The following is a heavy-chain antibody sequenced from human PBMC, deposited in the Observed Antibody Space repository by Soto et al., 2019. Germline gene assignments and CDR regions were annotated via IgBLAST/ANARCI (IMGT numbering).Heavy chain of an antibody. V-gene: IGHV4-39*01. CDR2: ISFGGST. Sequence: QLQLQESGAGLVKPSETLSLTCSVSGGSVNNYYWGWIRQPPGKGLEWIGSISFGGSTAYNPSLKSGVTISVDSSKKQFSLRLSSVTATDTAVYYCARGVGRFGSNLDYWGQGTLVTVSS. J-gene: IGHJ4*02. CDR1: GGSVNNYY. D-gene: IGHD3-16*01. CDR3: ARGVGRFGSNLDY.